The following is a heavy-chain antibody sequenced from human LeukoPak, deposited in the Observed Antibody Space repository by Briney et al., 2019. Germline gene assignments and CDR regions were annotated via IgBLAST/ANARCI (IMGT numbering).Heavy chain of an antibody. V-gene: IGHV3-66*04. J-gene: IGHJ2*01. CDR3: AKQRAYWYFDL. CDR1: GFTVSSNY. CDR2: IYSGGST. Sequence: PGGSLRLSCAASGFTVSSNYVSWVRQAPGKGLEWVSVIYSGGSTYYADSVKGRFTNSRDNSKNTLYLQMNSLRAEDTAVYYCAKQRAYWYFDLWGRGTLVTVSS.